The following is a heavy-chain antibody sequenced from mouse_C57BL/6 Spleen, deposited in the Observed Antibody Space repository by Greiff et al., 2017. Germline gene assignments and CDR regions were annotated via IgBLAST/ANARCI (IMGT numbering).Heavy chain of an antibody. V-gene: IGHV1-50*01. CDR1: GYTFTSYW. CDR2: IDPSDSYT. D-gene: IGHD2-14*01. CDR3: ARGGYRGYFDV. J-gene: IGHJ1*03. Sequence: QVQLQQPGAELVKPGASVKLSCKASGYTFTSYWMQWVKQRPGQGLEWIGEIDPSDSYTNYNQKFKGKATLTVDTSSSTAYMPLSSLTSEDSALYNGARGGYRGYFDVWGTGTTVTVSS.